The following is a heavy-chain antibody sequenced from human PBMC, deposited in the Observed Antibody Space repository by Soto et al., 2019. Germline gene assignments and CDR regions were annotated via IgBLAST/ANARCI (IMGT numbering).Heavy chain of an antibody. CDR2: IYHSGST. CDR3: ARAQIVGDTKDWFDP. Sequence: SETLSLTCAVSGGSISSSNWWSWVRQPPGKGLEWIGEIYHSGSTNYNPSLKSRVTISVDKSKNQFSLKLSSVTAADTAVYYCARAQIVGDTKDWFDPWGQGTLVT. V-gene: IGHV4-4*02. J-gene: IGHJ5*02. CDR1: GGSISSSNW. D-gene: IGHD1-26*01.